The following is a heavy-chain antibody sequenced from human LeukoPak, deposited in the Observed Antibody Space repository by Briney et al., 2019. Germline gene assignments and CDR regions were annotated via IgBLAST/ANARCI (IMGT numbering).Heavy chain of an antibody. Sequence: SETLSLTCTVSGGSVSSYYWTWIRQHPGKGLEWIGYIYYSENTYYNPSLKSRVTISVDTSKNQFSLKLTSLTAADTAVYCCARDTGRIIDYWGQGTLVTVSS. D-gene: IGHD3-10*01. V-gene: IGHV4-31*03. CDR3: ARDTGRIIDY. CDR2: IYYSENT. J-gene: IGHJ4*02. CDR1: GGSVSSYY.